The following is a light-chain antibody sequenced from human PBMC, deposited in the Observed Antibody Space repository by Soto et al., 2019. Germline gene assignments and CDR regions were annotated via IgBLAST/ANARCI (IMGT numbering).Light chain of an antibody. CDR2: DAS. CDR3: QLLSSWRDLT. Sequence: EIVLTQSPATLSLSPGERATLSCRASQSINLYLAWYQQKPGQAPRLLIYDASSSAIGIPVMFSGSGSGTDVTLTISSLEPEDFAVYYCQLLSSWRDLTFGGGIKVEIK. J-gene: IGKJ4*01. V-gene: IGKV3-11*01. CDR1: QSINLY.